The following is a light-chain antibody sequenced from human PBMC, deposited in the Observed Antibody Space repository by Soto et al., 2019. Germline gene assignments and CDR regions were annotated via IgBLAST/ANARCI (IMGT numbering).Light chain of an antibody. CDR3: QQSYSITWT. CDR1: QGISTY. J-gene: IGKJ1*01. Sequence: DIQMTQSPSSLSASVGDRVTITCRASQGISTYLNWYQQKPGKAPKLLIYAASSLQSGVPSRFSDSGSETDFTLTISSLQPEDFATYSCQQSYSITWTFGQGTKVDIK. CDR2: AAS. V-gene: IGKV1-39*01.